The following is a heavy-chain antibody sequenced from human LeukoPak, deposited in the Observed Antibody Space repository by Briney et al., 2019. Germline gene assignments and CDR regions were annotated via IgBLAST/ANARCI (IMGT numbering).Heavy chain of an antibody. D-gene: IGHD3-16*02. CDR2: ISSSSSSYI. V-gene: IGHV3-21*01. CDR1: GFTFSSYS. CDR3: ARELYDYVWGSYRPPFGD. Sequence: GGSLRLSCAASGFTFSSYSMNWVRQAPGKGLEWVSSISSSSSSYIYYADSVKGRFTISRDNAKNSLYLQMNSLRAEDTAVYYCARELYDYVWGSYRPPFGDWGQGTLVTVSS. J-gene: IGHJ4*02.